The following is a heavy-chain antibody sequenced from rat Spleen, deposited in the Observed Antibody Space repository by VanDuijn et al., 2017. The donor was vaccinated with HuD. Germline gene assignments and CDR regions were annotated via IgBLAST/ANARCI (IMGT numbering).Heavy chain of an antibody. CDR2: ISYDGSST. J-gene: IGHJ3*01. V-gene: IGHV5-29*01. D-gene: IGHD4-3*01. Sequence: EVQLVESGGGLVRPGRSLKLSCVASGFTFNNYWMTWVRQAPKKGLEWVATISYDGSSTYYRDSVKGRFTISRDNAKSTLYLQMDSLRSEDTATYYCASSGYGFAYWGQGTLVTVSS. CDR1: GFTFNNYW. CDR3: ASSGYGFAY.